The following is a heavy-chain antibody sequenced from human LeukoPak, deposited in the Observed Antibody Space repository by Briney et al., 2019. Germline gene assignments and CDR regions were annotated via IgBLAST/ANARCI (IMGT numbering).Heavy chain of an antibody. D-gene: IGHD2-2*02. V-gene: IGHV3-30-3*01. CDR1: GFTFSSYA. CDR3: AKDQDVYCSSTSCYTQGDY. J-gene: IGHJ4*02. Sequence: TGRSLRLSCAASGFTFSSYAMHWVRQAPGKGLEWVAVISYDGSNKYYADSVKGRFTISRDNSKNTLYLQMNSLRAEDTAVYYCAKDQDVYCSSTSCYTQGDYWGQGTLVTVSS. CDR2: ISYDGSNK.